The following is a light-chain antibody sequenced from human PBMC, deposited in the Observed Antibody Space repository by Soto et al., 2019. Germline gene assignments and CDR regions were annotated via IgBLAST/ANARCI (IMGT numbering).Light chain of an antibody. V-gene: IGLV2-14*01. CDR1: SSDVGGYNY. CDR3: SSYTDSSPFV. J-gene: IGLJ1*01. CDR2: DVS. Sequence: QSALTQPASVSGSPGQSITISCTGTSSDVGGYNYVSWYQQHPGKAPKLMIYDVSNWPSGGSNRFSGSKSGNTASLTISGLQAEDEADYYCSSYTDSSPFVFGTGTKVTV.